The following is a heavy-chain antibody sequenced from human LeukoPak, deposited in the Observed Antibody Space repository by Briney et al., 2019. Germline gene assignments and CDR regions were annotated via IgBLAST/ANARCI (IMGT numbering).Heavy chain of an antibody. J-gene: IGHJ4*02. Sequence: ASVKVSCKTSGYTLSDYYMHWVRQAPGQGLEWXGWINPNSGATTYAENFQGRVIMTRDTSISTAYMELTSLRSDDTALYYCARGVLRELRGFDYWGQGTLVTVSS. CDR2: INPNSGAT. V-gene: IGHV1-2*02. CDR3: ARGVLRELRGFDY. CDR1: GYTLSDYY. D-gene: IGHD1-7*01.